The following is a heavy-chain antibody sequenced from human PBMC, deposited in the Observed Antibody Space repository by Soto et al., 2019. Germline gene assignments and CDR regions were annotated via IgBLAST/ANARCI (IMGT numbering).Heavy chain of an antibody. CDR1: GGSISSYY. V-gene: IGHV4-59*08. CDR3: ARHALLGYCSGGSCSVEAFDI. Sequence: SETLSLTCTVSGGSISSYYWSWIRQPPGKGLEWIGYIYYSGSTNYNPSLKSRVTISVDTSKNQFSLKLSSVTAADTAVYYCARHALLGYCSGGSCSVEAFDIWGQGTMVTVSS. D-gene: IGHD2-15*01. J-gene: IGHJ3*02. CDR2: IYYSGST.